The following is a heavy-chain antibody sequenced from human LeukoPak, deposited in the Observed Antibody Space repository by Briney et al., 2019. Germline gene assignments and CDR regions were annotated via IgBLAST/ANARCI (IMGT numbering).Heavy chain of an antibody. V-gene: IGHV1-2*02. Sequence: ASVKVSCKASGYTFTGYYMHWVRQAPGQGLEWMGWINPNSGGTNYAQKFQGRVTMTRDTSINTAYMELSRLNSDDTALYFCARDGTPPIEVGVRFDPWGQGTVVTVSS. CDR2: INPNSGGT. CDR3: ARDGTPPIEVGVRFDP. CDR1: GYTFTGYY. J-gene: IGHJ5*02. D-gene: IGHD1-26*01.